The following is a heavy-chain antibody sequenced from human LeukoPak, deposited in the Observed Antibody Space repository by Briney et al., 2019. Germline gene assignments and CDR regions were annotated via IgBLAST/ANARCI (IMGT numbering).Heavy chain of an antibody. V-gene: IGHV4-34*01. CDR2: INHSGST. D-gene: IGHD1-26*01. CDR1: GGSFSGYY. Sequence: PSETLSLTSAVYGGSFSGYYWSWIRQPPGKGLEWIGEINHSGSTNYNPSLKSRVTISVDTSKNQFSLKLSSVTAADTAVYYCASGPVGAEDYWGQGTLVTVSS. J-gene: IGHJ4*02. CDR3: ASGPVGAEDY.